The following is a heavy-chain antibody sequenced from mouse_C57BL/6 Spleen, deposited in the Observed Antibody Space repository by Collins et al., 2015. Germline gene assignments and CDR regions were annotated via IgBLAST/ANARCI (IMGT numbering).Heavy chain of an antibody. CDR1: GFSLTNYG. CDR3: AKNEGYPAY. J-gene: IGHJ3*01. V-gene: IGHV2-5*01. Sequence: QVQLKQSGPGLVQPSQSLSITCTVSGFSLTNYGVHWVRQSPGKGLEWLGVIWRGGYTDHNAAFMSRLSITKDNSKSQVFFTMNSLQPDDTAIYYCAKNEGYPAYWGQGTLVTVSA. D-gene: IGHD3-1*01. CDR2: IWRGGYT.